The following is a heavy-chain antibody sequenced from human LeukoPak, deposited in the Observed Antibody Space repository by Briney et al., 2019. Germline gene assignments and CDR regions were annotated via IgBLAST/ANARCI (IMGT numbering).Heavy chain of an antibody. J-gene: IGHJ4*02. CDR2: IYYSGST. CDR3: ARRGNGFRGVIIRARYYFDY. D-gene: IGHD3-10*01. Sequence: SETLSLTCTVSGYSISSGYYWGWIRQPPGKGLEWIGSIYYSGSTYYNPSLKSRVTISVDTSKNQFSLKLSSVTAADTAVYYCARRGNGFRGVIIRARYYFDYWGQGTLVTVSS. V-gene: IGHV4-38-2*02. CDR1: GYSISSGYY.